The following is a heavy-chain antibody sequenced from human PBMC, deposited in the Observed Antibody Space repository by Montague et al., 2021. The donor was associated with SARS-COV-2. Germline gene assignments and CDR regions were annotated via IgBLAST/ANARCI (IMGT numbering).Heavy chain of an antibody. CDR2: IDWDDDK. J-gene: IGHJ4*02. CDR3: ARENYDILTGTTLGLDY. D-gene: IGHD3-9*01. CDR1: GFSLSTSGMR. V-gene: IGHV2-70*04. Sequence: PALVKPTQTLTLTCTFSGFSLSTSGMRASWIRQPPGKALEWLARIDWDDDKFYSTSLKTRLTISKDTSKHQVVLTMTNMDPVDTATYYCARENYDILTGTTLGLDYWGQGTLVTVSS.